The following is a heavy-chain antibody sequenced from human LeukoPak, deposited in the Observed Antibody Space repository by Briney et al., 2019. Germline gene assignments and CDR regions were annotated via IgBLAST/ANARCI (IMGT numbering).Heavy chain of an antibody. CDR1: GYTFTSYA. CDR2: INAGNGNT. V-gene: IGHV1-3*01. D-gene: IGHD5/OR15-5a*01. Sequence: GASVKVSCKASGYTFTSYAMHWVRQAPGQRLEWMGWINAGNGNTKYSQKFQGRVTITRDTSASTAYMELSSLRSEDTAVYYCAASTIVGYGPHAYYYYYGMDVWGQGTTVTVSS. J-gene: IGHJ6*02. CDR3: AASTIVGYGPHAYYYYYGMDV.